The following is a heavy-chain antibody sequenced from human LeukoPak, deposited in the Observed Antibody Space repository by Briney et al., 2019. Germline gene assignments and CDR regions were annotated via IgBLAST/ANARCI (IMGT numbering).Heavy chain of an antibody. V-gene: IGHV4-4*07. J-gene: IGHJ5*02. CDR3: ARDEVMGFDP. CDR2: IYTSGST. D-gene: IGHD2-21*01. CDR1: GGSISSYY. Sequence: SETLSLTCTVSGGSISSYYWSWIRQPAGKGLEWIGRIYTSGSTNYNPSLKSRVTISVGKSKNQFSLKLSSVTAADTAVYYCARDEVMGFDPWGQGTLVTVSS.